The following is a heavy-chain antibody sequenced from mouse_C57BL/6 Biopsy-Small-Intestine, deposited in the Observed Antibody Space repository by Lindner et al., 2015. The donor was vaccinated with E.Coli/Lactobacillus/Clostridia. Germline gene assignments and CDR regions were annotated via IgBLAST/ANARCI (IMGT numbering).Heavy chain of an antibody. CDR1: RVTFSTSP. J-gene: IGHJ4*01. CDR2: TSARNGNR. D-gene: IGHD2-3*01. Sequence: SVKVSCKASRVTFSTSPISWVRQAPGQGLEWMGWTSARNGNRNYAQRFKGRVTMTTDASTNTAYLELRRLRSDDTAIYYCARLYDNGWYLNWGQGTQVTVSS. CDR3: ARLYDNGWYLN. V-gene: IGHV14-3*01.